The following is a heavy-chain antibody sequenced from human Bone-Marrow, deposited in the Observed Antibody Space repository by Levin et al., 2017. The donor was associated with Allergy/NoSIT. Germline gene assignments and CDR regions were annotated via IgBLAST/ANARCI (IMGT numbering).Heavy chain of an antibody. CDR1: GASITRDGHY. J-gene: IGHJ4*02. Sequence: SQTLSLTCTVSGASITRDGHYWSWIRQHPGKGLEWIGYIYDTGNTYYNPSLKSRAAISIDTSKKHFSLRLSSVTAADTAVYYCARDTSSSPGKIDYWGQGTLVTVSS. CDR3: ARDTSSSPGKIDY. D-gene: IGHD6-6*01. CDR2: IYDTGNT. V-gene: IGHV4-31*03.